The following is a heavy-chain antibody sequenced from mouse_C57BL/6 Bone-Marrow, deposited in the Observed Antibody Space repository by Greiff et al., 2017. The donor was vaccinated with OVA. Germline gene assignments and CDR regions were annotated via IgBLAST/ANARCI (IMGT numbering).Heavy chain of an antibody. CDR3: ARRIYYGNYHYYAMDY. V-gene: IGHV1-69*01. D-gene: IGHD2-1*01. CDR1: GYTFTSYW. Sequence: QVQLQQPGAELVMPGASVKLSCKASGYTFTSYWMHWVKQRPGQGLEWIGEIDPYDSYTNYNQKFKGKSTLTVDNSSSTAYMQHSSLTSEDAAVYYCARRIYYGNYHYYAMDYWGQGTSVTVSS. J-gene: IGHJ4*01. CDR2: IDPYDSYT.